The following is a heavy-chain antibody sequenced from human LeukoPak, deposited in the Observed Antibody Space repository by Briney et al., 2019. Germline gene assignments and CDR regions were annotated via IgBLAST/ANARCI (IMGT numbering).Heavy chain of an antibody. CDR2: IYYSGST. Sequence: TLPLTCTVSGGSISSGGYYWSWIRQHPGKGLEWIGSIYYSGSTYYNPSLKSRVTISGDTSKNQSSLKLSSVTAADTAVYHCATGDYGSGSYVWGQGTLVTVSS. CDR1: GGSISSGGYY. V-gene: IGHV4-31*03. CDR3: ATGDYGSGSYV. D-gene: IGHD3-10*01. J-gene: IGHJ4*02.